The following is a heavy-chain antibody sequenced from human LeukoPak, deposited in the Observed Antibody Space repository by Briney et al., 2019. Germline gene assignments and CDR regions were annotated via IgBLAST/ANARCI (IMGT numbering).Heavy chain of an antibody. CDR2: IKQDGSEK. Sequence: GGSLRLSCAASGFTFSSYWMSWVRQAPGKGLEWVANIKQDGSEKYYVGSVKGRFTISRDNAKNSLYPQMNSLRAEDTAVYYCARDRDYYDSSGYSDAFDIWGQGTMVTVSS. J-gene: IGHJ3*02. V-gene: IGHV3-7*04. CDR1: GFTFSSYW. CDR3: ARDRDYYDSSGYSDAFDI. D-gene: IGHD3-22*01.